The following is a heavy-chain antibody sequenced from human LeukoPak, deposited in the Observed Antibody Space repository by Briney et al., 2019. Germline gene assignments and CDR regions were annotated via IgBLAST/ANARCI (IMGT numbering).Heavy chain of an antibody. CDR1: GGSISSYY. CDR3: ARDNPGIAAVRTFDY. Sequence: PSETLSLTCTVSGGSISSYYWSWIRQPPGKGLEWIGYIYYSGSTNYNSSLKSRVTISVDTSKNQFSLKLSSVTAADTAVYYCARDNPGIAAVRTFDYWGQGTLVTVSS. V-gene: IGHV4-59*01. CDR2: IYYSGST. J-gene: IGHJ4*02. D-gene: IGHD6-13*01.